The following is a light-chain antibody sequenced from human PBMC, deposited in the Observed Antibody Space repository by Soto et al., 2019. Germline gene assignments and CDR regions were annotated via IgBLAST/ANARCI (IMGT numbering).Light chain of an antibody. Sequence: DMQVTRSPSSLSASVGVRVTITCLASQTITTYLNWYQQKPGKAPELLIHGASSLQSGVPSRFSGSASGTDFTLTISSLQPEDFATYYCQQSYGTPQTFGQGTKVDI. CDR2: GAS. V-gene: IGKV1-39*01. CDR3: QQSYGTPQT. CDR1: QTITTY. J-gene: IGKJ1*01.